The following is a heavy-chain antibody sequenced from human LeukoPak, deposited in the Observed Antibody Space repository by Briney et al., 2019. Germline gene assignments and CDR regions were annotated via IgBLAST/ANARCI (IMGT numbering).Heavy chain of an antibody. CDR3: AKVRGYSYGPFDY. V-gene: IGHV3-9*01. CDR2: ISWNSVTI. Sequence: GGSLRLSCAASGFTFDDYAIHWVRQVPGKGLEWVSGISWNSVTIGYADSVKGRFTISRDNAKNSLYLQMNGLRAEDTALYYCAKVRGYSYGPFDYWGQGTLVTVSS. J-gene: IGHJ4*02. CDR1: GFTFDDYA. D-gene: IGHD5-18*01.